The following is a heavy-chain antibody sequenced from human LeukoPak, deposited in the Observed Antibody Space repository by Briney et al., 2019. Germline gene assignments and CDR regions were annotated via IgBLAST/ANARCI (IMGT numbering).Heavy chain of an antibody. CDR2: IRSKANNYAT. Sequence: PGGSLRLSCAASGFTFSGSTMHWVRQASGTGLEWVGRIRSKANNYATAYAASVKGRFTISRDDSKSTTYLQMNSLRAEDTAVYYCARDAREGLGYGYEAGWFDPWGQGTLVTVSS. J-gene: IGHJ5*02. CDR1: GFTFSGST. CDR3: ARDAREGLGYGYEAGWFDP. V-gene: IGHV3-73*01. D-gene: IGHD5-18*01.